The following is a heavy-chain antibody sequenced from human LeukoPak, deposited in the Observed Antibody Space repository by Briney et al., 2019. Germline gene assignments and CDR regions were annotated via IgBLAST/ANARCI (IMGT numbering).Heavy chain of an antibody. CDR1: GVTFSSYE. D-gene: IGHD4-23*01. V-gene: IGHV3-48*03. CDR3: ARVFTVGPDACDI. CDR2: ISSCCSTI. Sequence: GESLTLSCTASGVTFSSYEINWVRQAQGQGLERDSYISSCCSTIYYENSVLNRFTISRDNAKHSLYLQMNSLRAEDTAVYYCARVFTVGPDACDIWGEGTMVSVSS. J-gene: IGHJ3*02.